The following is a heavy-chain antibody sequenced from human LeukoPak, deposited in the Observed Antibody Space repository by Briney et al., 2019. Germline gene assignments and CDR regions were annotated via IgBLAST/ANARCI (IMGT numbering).Heavy chain of an antibody. CDR2: IYYSGST. CDR3: ARDTGTRGFYY. Sequence: ASEALSLTCTVSGGSISSYYWSWIRQPPGKGLEWIGNIYYSGSTNYNPSLKSRVTILVDTAKSRFSLKLSSVTAADTAVYYCARDTGTRGFYYWGQGTLVTVSS. J-gene: IGHJ4*02. CDR1: GGSISSYY. D-gene: IGHD2-8*01. V-gene: IGHV4-59*01.